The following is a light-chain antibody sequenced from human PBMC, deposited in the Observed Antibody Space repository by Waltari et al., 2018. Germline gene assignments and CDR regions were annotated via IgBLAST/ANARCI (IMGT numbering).Light chain of an antibody. CDR1: QSVSSS. Sequence: EIVFTPSPATLSLSPGERATLSCRASQSVSSSLAWYQQTPGHAPRLLIYDASNRATGIPARFSGSRSGTDFTLTISSLEPEDFTVYYCQLRTNLMFTFGQGSKLEI. CDR2: DAS. J-gene: IGKJ2*01. CDR3: QLRTNLMFT. V-gene: IGKV3-11*01.